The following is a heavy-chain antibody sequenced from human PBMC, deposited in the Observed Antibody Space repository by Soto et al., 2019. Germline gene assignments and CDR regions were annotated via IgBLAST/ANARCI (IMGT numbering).Heavy chain of an antibody. J-gene: IGHJ4*02. Sequence: GGSLRLSCAASGFTFSGFWMHWVRQAPGKGLLWVSHINSDGRGTSYADSVKGRFTISRDNAKNTLYLQMNSLRAEDTAVYYCARDTIGVGIDDWGQGTLGTFSS. CDR3: ARDTIGVGIDD. D-gene: IGHD3-3*01. CDR2: INSDGRGT. CDR1: GFTFSGFW. V-gene: IGHV3-74*01.